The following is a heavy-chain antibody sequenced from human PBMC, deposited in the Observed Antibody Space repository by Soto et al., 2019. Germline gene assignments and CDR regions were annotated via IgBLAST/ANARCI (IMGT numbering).Heavy chain of an antibody. CDR3: ARSLIVMGYSSSWYREDGWFDP. CDR1: GGTFSSYA. Sequence: QVQLVQSGAEVKKPGSSVKVSCKASGGTFSSYAISWVRQAPGQGLEWTGGIIPIFGTANYAQKFQGRVTITADESTSTAYMELRSMRSEDTAVYYCARSLIVMGYSSSWYREDGWFDPCGQGTLVTVSS. D-gene: IGHD6-13*01. V-gene: IGHV1-69*01. J-gene: IGHJ5*02. CDR2: IIPIFGTA.